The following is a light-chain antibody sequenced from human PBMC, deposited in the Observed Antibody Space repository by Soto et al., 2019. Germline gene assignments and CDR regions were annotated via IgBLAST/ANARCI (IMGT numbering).Light chain of an antibody. Sequence: EIGLTQSPGTLSLSPGERATLSCRASQSVSSSYLAWYQQKPGQAPRLLIYGASSRPTGIPDRFSGSGSGTDFTLTISRLEPEDFAVYYCQQYGSSGTFAQGTKVDIK. V-gene: IGKV3-20*01. CDR1: QSVSSSY. J-gene: IGKJ1*01. CDR2: GAS. CDR3: QQYGSSGT.